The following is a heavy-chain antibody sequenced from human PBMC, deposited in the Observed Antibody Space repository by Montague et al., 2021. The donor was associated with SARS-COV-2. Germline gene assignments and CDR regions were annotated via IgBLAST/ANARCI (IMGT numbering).Heavy chain of an antibody. J-gene: IGHJ3*01. Sequence: SETLSLTCGVSGGPLSGYFWSWIRQPPGKGLEWIGEISHGGATKYNPSLKSRATLSVDTSRNQFSLNLTSVTAADTGVYYCARAPTVYVVLTGHDSGLDVWGRGTMVTVSS. D-gene: IGHD3-9*01. CDR3: ARAPTVYVVLTGHDSGLDV. V-gene: IGHV4-34*01. CDR2: ISHGGAT. CDR1: GGPLSGYF.